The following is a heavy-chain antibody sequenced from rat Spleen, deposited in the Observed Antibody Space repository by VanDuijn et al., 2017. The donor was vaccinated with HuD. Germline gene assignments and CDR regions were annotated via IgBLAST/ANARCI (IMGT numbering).Heavy chain of an antibody. J-gene: IGHJ3*01. V-gene: IGHV5-25*01. CDR2: ISTGGGNT. Sequence: EVQLVESGGGLVQPGRSMKLSCAASGFTFSNYYMAWVRQAPTKGLEWVASISTGGGNTYYRDSVKGRFTISRDNAKSTLYLQMDSLRSEDTATYYCARPDWELDWFAYWGQGTLVTVSS. CDR3: ARPDWELDWFAY. D-gene: IGHD5-1*01. CDR1: GFTFSNYY.